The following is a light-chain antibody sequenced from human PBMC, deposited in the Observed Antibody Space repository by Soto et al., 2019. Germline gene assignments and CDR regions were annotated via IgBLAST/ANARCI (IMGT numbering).Light chain of an antibody. CDR2: EVS. Sequence: QSVLTQPASVSGSPGQSITISCTGTSSDVGGYKYVSWYQQHPGKAPKLMIYEVSNRPSGLSNRFSGSKSGNTASLTISGLQAEDEADYYCSSYTSNSTGVFGGGTQLTVL. CDR1: SSDVGGYKY. J-gene: IGLJ3*02. V-gene: IGLV2-14*01. CDR3: SSYTSNSTGV.